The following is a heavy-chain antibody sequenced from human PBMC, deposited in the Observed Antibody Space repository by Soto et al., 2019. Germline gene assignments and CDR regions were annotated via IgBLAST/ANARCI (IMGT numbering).Heavy chain of an antibody. V-gene: IGHV4-31*11. CDR3: ATNRGYDFYYPDS. CDR2: INYSGTT. D-gene: IGHD3-3*01. CDR1: GASVKTGGYY. Sequence: SETLSLTCAVSGASVKTGGYYWTWIRQHPEKGLEWIGYINYSGTTYNPSLKSRAFLSLDMSKNQFSLNLTSVTAADTAVYYCATNRGYDFYYPDSWGQGILVIVSS. J-gene: IGHJ4*02.